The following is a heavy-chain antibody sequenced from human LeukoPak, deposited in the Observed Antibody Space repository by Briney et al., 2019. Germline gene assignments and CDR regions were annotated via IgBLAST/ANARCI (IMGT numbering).Heavy chain of an antibody. CDR1: GGSISSSSYY. J-gene: IGHJ3*02. D-gene: IGHD3-3*01. CDR3: ARHERYRIIWSGYSVHAFDI. Sequence: SETLSLTCTVSGGSISSSSYYWGWIRQPPGKGLEWIGSIYYSGSTYYNPSLKSRVTISVDTSKNQFSLKLSSVTAADTAVYYCARHERYRIIWSGYSVHAFDIWGQGTMVTVSS. CDR2: IYYSGST. V-gene: IGHV4-39*01.